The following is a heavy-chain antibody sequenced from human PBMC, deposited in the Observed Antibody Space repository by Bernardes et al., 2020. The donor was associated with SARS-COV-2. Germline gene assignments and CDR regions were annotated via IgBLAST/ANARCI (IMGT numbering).Heavy chain of an antibody. CDR2: ISGSGGST. J-gene: IGHJ6*02. CDR1: GFTFSSYA. D-gene: IGHD3-22*01. CDR3: AKAVYYDSSGYHYYYYGMDV. Sequence: GGSLRLSCAASGFTFSSYAMSWVRQAPGKGLEWVSAISGSGGSTYYADSVKGRFTISRDNSKNTLYLQMNSLRAEDTAVYYCAKAVYYDSSGYHYYYYGMDVWGQGTTVTVSS. V-gene: IGHV3-23*01.